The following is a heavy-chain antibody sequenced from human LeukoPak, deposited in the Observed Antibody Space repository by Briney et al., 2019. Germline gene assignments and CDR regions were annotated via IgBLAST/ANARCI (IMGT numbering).Heavy chain of an antibody. Sequence: GGSLRLSCEPSGFPFSSYWMLWVRQAPGKGLVWVSRISGDGTIKTYADFVRGRFTISRYNTKNILYLQMNSLKVEDTATYFCSRSPFDYWGQGVLVTVSP. CDR3: SRSPFDY. J-gene: IGHJ4*02. V-gene: IGHV3-74*03. CDR2: ISGDGTIK. CDR1: GFPFSSYW.